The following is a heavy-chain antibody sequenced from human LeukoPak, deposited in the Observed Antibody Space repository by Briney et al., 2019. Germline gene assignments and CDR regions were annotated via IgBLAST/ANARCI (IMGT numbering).Heavy chain of an antibody. CDR1: GGTFSSYA. J-gene: IGHJ4*02. Sequence: SVKVSCKASGGTFSSYAISWVRQAPGQGLEWMGGIIPIFGTANYAQKFQGRVTITADESTSTAYMELSSLRSEDTAVYYCASQYYYDSSGYLDYWGQGTLVTVSS. D-gene: IGHD3-22*01. CDR3: ASQYYYDSSGYLDY. V-gene: IGHV1-69*13. CDR2: IIPIFGTA.